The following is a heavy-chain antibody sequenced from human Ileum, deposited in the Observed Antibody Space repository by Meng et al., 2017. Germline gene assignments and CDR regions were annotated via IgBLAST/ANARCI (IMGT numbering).Heavy chain of an antibody. V-gene: IGHV7-4-1*02. Sequence: VQLVQSGSELKKPGAAVKVSCKTSGYTFTSQSLNWVRQAPGQGLEWIGWINTNTGNSNYAPGFTGRFVFSLDTSVSTAYLQISSLNVEDTAVYYCARHTGNFGLDFWGQGTLVTVSS. D-gene: IGHD4-23*01. J-gene: IGHJ4*02. CDR1: GYTFTSQS. CDR3: ARHTGNFGLDF. CDR2: INTNTGNS.